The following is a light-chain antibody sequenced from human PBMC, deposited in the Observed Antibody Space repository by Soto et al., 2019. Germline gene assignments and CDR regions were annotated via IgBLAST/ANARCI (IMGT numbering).Light chain of an antibody. CDR2: SNN. Sequence: QSALTQPPSASGTPGQRVTISCSGSSSNIGTNTVNWYQQLPGTAPKLLIYSNNQRPSGVPDRFSGSKSGTSASLAISGVQSEDEADYYCAAWDDSLNGVFGGGTKMTVL. CDR1: SSNIGTNT. CDR3: AAWDDSLNGV. J-gene: IGLJ2*01. V-gene: IGLV1-44*01.